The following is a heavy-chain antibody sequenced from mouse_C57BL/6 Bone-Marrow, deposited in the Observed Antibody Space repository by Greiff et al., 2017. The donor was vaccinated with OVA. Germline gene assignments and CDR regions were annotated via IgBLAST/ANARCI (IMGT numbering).Heavy chain of an antibody. V-gene: IGHV1-64*01. D-gene: IGHD2-4*01. J-gene: IGHJ2*01. Sequence: QVQLQQPGAELVKPGASVKLSCKASGYTFTSYWMHWVKQRPGHGLEWIGMIPPNSGSTNYNEKFKSKATLTVDKSSSTAYMQLSSLPAEDTAVYYCARAIYYDCDVDYWGQGTTLTVSS. CDR2: IPPNSGST. CDR1: GYTFTSYW. CDR3: ARAIYYDCDVDY.